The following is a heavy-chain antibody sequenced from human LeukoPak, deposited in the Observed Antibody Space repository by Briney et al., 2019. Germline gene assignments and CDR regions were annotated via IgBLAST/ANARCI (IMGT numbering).Heavy chain of an antibody. V-gene: IGHV4-34*01. D-gene: IGHD1-1*01. CDR3: ARGATNWNY. Sequence: PSETLSLTYAVYGGSFSGYYWSWIRQPPGKGLEWIGEINHSGSTNYNPSLKSRVTISVDTSKNQFSLKLSSVTAADTAVYYCARGATNWNYWGQGTLVTVSS. CDR2: INHSGST. CDR1: GGSFSGYY. J-gene: IGHJ4*02.